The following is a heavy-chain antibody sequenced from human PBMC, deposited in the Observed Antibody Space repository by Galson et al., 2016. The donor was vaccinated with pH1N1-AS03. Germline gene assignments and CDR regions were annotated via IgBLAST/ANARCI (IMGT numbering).Heavy chain of an antibody. CDR1: GFSFSDYG. CDR3: AKDPGLGVDRDY. J-gene: IGHJ4*02. Sequence: SLRLSCAASGFSFSDYGMHWVRQAPGKELEWITIIRYDGSKKYADSVNGRFTISRDKSKHALYLQMNNLRLEDTATYYCAKDPGLGVDRDYWGQGTLVTVSS. CDR2: IRYDGSKK. D-gene: IGHD1-14*01. V-gene: IGHV3-30*02.